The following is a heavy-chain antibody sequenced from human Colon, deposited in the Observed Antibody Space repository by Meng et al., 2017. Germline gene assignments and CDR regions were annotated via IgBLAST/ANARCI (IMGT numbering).Heavy chain of an antibody. D-gene: IGHD1-26*01. V-gene: IGHV4-31*03. Sequence: QGQLQGSGPGLLNPLQTLALICTVSGGSISGDYYWSWIRQHPGKGLEWIGYISYTGSTYPNPSLRSRVTISVDTSKSQFSLKLTSVTAADSAVYYCAREVIVGALDYFGYWGQGTLVTVSS. CDR2: ISYTGST. CDR1: GGSISGDYY. CDR3: AREVIVGALDYFGY. J-gene: IGHJ4*02.